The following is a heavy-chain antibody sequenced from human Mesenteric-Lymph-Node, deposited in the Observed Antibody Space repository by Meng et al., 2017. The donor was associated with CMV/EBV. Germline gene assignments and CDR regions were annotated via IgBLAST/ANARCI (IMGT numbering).Heavy chain of an antibody. Sequence: SETLSLTCTVSGDSIRNYYWSWIRQPPGKGLEWIGYMFYSGSANYNPSLKSRVTISVDTSKNQFSLRLTSVTAADTAVYYCARGQGVLGSWGQGTLVTVSS. J-gene: IGHJ5*02. CDR2: MFYSGSA. CDR3: ARGQGVLGS. CDR1: GDSIRNYY. V-gene: IGHV4-59*01. D-gene: IGHD3-10*01.